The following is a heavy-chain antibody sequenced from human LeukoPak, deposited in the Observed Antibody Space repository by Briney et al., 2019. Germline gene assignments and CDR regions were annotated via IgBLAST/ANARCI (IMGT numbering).Heavy chain of an antibody. CDR2: IYSGGST. V-gene: IGHV3-66*01. CDR1: LFIVSNNY. J-gene: IGHJ5*02. D-gene: IGHD2-15*01. CDR3: ARNGWSPRA. Sequence: GGSQRLSCGASLFIVSNNYMNWLRQAPGKGLEWVSVIYSGGSTYYADSVRGRFTISRDNSKNPLYLQMNSLRTEDTAVYYCARNGWSPRAWGRGTLVTVSS.